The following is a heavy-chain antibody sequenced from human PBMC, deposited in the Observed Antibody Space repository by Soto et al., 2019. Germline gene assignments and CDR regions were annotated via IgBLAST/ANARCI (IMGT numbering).Heavy chain of an antibody. Sequence: EVQLVESGGGLVQPGGSLRLSCAASGLNFKTYSMNWVRQAPGKGLEWVSYISETSIAIYYRDSVKGRFTISRDNARNTLYLQMNSLRDEDTAVYYCATLQLGREEIFDSWGQGTLVTVSS. V-gene: IGHV3-48*02. CDR2: ISETSIAI. J-gene: IGHJ4*02. CDR3: ATLQLGREEIFDS. CDR1: GLNFKTYS. D-gene: IGHD1-1*01.